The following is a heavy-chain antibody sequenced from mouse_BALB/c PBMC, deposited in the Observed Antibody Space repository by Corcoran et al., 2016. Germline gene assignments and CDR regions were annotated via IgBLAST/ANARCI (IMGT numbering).Heavy chain of an antibody. J-gene: IGHJ4*01. CDR3: ARGYYYAMDY. V-gene: IGHV9-3-1*01. CDR1: GYTFPNYG. CDR2: INTYTGEP. Sequence: QIQLVQSGPELKKPGETVKISCKASGYTFPNYGMNWVKQAPGKGLKWMGWINTYTGEPTYADDFKVRVAFSLETSASTAYLQINNLKNEDTATYCCARGYYYAMDYWCQGTSVTVSS.